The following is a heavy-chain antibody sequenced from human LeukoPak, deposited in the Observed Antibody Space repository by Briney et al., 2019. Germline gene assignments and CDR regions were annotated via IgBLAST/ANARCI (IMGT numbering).Heavy chain of an antibody. CDR1: GYSISSGYY. CDR3: ARGDFWSGYYPPDYFDY. J-gene: IGHJ4*02. CDR2: IYHSGST. D-gene: IGHD3-3*01. V-gene: IGHV4-38-2*01. Sequence: SETLSLTCAVSGYSISSGYYWGWIRQPPGKGWQWLGSIYHSGSTYYNPSLKSRVTISVDTSKNQFSVKLSSVTAADTAVYYCARGDFWSGYYPPDYFDYWGQGTLVTVSS.